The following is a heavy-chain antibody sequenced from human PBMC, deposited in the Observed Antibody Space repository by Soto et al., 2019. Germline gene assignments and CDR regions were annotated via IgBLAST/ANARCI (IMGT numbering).Heavy chain of an antibody. V-gene: IGHV4-38-2*01. CDR2: IYHSGST. J-gene: IGHJ6*02. CDR3: ASGYRADCSGSYYNHYYRIDV. Sequence: SQTLSLTCAVSGYSISSGYYWGWIRQPPGKGLEWIGSIYHSGSTYYNPSLKSRVTISVDTPKSQFSLKLSSVTAADTAVYYCASGYRADCSGSYYNHYYRIDVWAQGTTVTVAS. CDR1: GYSISSGYY. D-gene: IGHD3-10*02.